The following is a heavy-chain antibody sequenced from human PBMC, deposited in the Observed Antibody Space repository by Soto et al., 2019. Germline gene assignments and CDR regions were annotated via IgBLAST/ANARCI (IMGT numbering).Heavy chain of an antibody. CDR3: TTDPNLILEWSYYYMDV. J-gene: IGHJ6*03. V-gene: IGHV3-15*01. Sequence: GGSLRLSCAASGFTFSNAWMSWVRQAPGKGLEWVGRIKSKTDGGTTDYAAPVKGRFTISRDDSKNTLYLQMNSLKTEDTAVYYCTTDPNLILEWSYYYMDVWGKGTTVTVSS. D-gene: IGHD3-3*01. CDR2: IKSKTDGGTT. CDR1: GFTFSNAW.